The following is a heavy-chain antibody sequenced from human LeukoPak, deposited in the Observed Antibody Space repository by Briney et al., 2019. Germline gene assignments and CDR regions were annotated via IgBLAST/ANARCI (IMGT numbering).Heavy chain of an antibody. J-gene: IGHJ4*02. V-gene: IGHV3-15*01. CDR1: GFTFSNAG. CDR2: IRSKSDGGTT. CDR3: TTCKKGY. Sequence: PGGSLRLSCAASGFTFSNAGMDWVRQAPGKGPEWVGRIRSKSDGGTTDYAAPVKGRFTISREDSKNTLYLQMDSLKTEDTAVYYCTTCKKGYWGQGTLVTVSS.